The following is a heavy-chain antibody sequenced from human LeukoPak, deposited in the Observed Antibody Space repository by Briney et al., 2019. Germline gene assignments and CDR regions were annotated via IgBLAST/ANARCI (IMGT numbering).Heavy chain of an antibody. J-gene: IGHJ6*03. CDR2: IYYSGST. V-gene: IGHV4-39*07. Sequence: SETLSLTCTVSGGSISSSSYYWGWIRQPPGKGLEWIGSIYYSGSTYYNPSLKSRVTISVDTSKNQFSLKLSSVTAADTAVYYCARGSGSYLFLNYYYMDVWGKGTTVTVSS. D-gene: IGHD1-26*01. CDR1: GGSISSSSYY. CDR3: ARGSGSYLFLNYYYMDV.